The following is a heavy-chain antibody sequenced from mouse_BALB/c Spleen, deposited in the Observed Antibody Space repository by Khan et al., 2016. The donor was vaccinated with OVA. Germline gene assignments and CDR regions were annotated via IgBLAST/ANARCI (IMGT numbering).Heavy chain of an antibody. D-gene: IGHD2-4*01. CDR3: ARKDYYDYDPFPY. CDR1: GYSITSEFA. V-gene: IGHV3-2*02. Sequence: EVQLQESGPGLVKPSQSLSLTCTVTGYSITSEFAWNWIRQFPGNKLEWMGYISYSGNTRYNTSLKSLISITRDTSRNQFFLQLNSVTTEDPATYYCARKDYYDYDPFPYWGQGTLITVSA. CDR2: ISYSGNT. J-gene: IGHJ3*01.